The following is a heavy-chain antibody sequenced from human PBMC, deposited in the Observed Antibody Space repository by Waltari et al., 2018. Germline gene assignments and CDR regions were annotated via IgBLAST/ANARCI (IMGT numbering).Heavy chain of an antibody. V-gene: IGHV3-53*01. CDR2: IYGGGST. CDR3: ATDPGLRNGMDV. Sequence: ERQLVESGGGLIQPGGSLRLSCAASGFTVSSDYMRGVRQAPGKGLEWVSVIYGGGSTFYADSVRGRFTISRDNSQNMVYLQMNSLRAEDTAVYYCATDPGLRNGMDVWGQGTTVTVSS. J-gene: IGHJ6*02. CDR1: GFTVSSDY. D-gene: IGHD4-17*01.